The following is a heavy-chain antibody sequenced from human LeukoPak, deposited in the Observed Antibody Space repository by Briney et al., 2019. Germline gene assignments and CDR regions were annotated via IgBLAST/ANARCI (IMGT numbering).Heavy chain of an antibody. D-gene: IGHD1-26*01. CDR3: TRDSGTYNWFDP. Sequence: PGGSLRLSCAASGFTFSNYWMSWVRQAPGKGLEWVGRTRNKARSYTTEYAASVKGRFTVSRDDSINTAYLQMKSLKTEDTALYYCTRDSGTYNWFDPWGQGTLVTVSS. J-gene: IGHJ5*02. V-gene: IGHV3-72*01. CDR2: TRNKARSYTT. CDR1: GFTFSNYW.